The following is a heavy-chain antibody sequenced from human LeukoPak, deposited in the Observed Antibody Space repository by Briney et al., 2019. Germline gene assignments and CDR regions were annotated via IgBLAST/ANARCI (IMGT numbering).Heavy chain of an antibody. CDR2: FKIKADGGTT. J-gene: IGHJ4*02. CDR1: VTFSNAW. CDR3: PPDTGLRGGGEFDY. V-gene: IGHV3-15*01. D-gene: IGHD3-10*01. Sequence: GGSLRLSCAASVTFSNAWMNWVRQAPGKGLEWVGHFKIKADGGTTDYAAPVKDRFTISRDDSQNTLYLQMNSLKTEDTAVFYCPPDTGLRGGGEFDYWGQGTLVTVSS.